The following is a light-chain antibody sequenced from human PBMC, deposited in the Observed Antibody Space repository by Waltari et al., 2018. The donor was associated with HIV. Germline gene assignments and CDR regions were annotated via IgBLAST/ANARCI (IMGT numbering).Light chain of an antibody. CDR3: QAWDSFTGL. CDR2: QDT. CDR1: KLGGNY. J-gene: IGLJ2*01. V-gene: IGLV3-1*01. Sequence: SFELTQPPSVSVSPGQTARITCSGHKLGGNYVSWSQQRPGQSPVLIIYQDTKRPSGIPERFSGSNSGNTVTLTISGTQALDEADYYCQAWDSFTGLFGGGTKLTVL.